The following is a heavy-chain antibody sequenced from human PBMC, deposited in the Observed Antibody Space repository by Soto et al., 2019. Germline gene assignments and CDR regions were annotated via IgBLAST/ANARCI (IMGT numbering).Heavy chain of an antibody. CDR3: AREGGGTTKRRYFDY. J-gene: IGHJ4*02. V-gene: IGHV1-69*13. D-gene: IGHD1-1*01. CDR1: GGTFSSYA. Sequence: ASVKVSCKASGGTFSSYAISWVRQAPGQGLEWMGGIIPIFGTANYAQKFQGRVTITADESTSTAYMELSSLRSEDTAVYYCAREGGGTTKRRYFDYWGQGTLVTVSS. CDR2: IIPIFGTA.